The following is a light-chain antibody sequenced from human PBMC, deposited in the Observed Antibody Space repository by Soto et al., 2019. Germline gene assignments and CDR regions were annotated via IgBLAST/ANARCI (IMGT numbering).Light chain of an antibody. CDR3: QQYGSSRLT. CDR1: QSVSSNS. J-gene: IGKJ4*01. V-gene: IGKV3-20*01. CDR2: GAS. Sequence: EIVLAQSPDTLSLSPGERASLSCRASQSVSSNSLAWYQQKAGQAPRLLVYGASSRATGIPDRFSGSGSETDFTLTISRLETEDFAVYFCQQYGSSRLTFGGGTKVEIK.